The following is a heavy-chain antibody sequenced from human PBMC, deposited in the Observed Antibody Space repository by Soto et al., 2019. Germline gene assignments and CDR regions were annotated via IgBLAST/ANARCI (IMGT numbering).Heavy chain of an antibody. CDR1: GFAFRRYN. D-gene: IGHD2-15*01. V-gene: IGHV3-21*01. J-gene: IGHJ4*02. CDR3: ASATVVAGTFDF. CDR2: ISSGSSNI. Sequence: EVQLVESGGGLVKPGGSLTLSCAGSGFAFRRYNMNWVRQPPGKGLEWVASISSGSSNIYYADSVKGRFTISRDNAKDSLYLQMDSLRAEDSDVYYCASATVVAGTFDFWGQGTLLTVSS.